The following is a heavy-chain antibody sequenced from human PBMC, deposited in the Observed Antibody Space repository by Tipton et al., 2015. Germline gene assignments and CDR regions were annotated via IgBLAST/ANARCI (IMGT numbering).Heavy chain of an antibody. V-gene: IGHV3-48*03. CDR3: ARDGPRGSSSGGMDV. J-gene: IGHJ6*02. CDR2: ISSSGSTI. D-gene: IGHD6-13*01. CDR1: GFTFSSYE. Sequence: GSLRLSCAASGFTFSSYEMNWVRQAPGKGLEWVSYISSSGSTIYYADSVEGRFTISRDNAKNSLYLQMSSLRAEDTAVFYCARDGPRGSSSGGMDVWGQGTTVTVSS.